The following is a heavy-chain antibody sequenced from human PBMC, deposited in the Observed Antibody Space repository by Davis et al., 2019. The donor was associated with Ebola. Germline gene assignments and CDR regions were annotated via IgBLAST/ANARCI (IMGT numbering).Heavy chain of an antibody. J-gene: IGHJ4*02. CDR2: ISYDGSNK. Sequence: GESLKISCAASGFTFSSYGMHWVRQAPGKGLEWVAVISYDGSNKYYADSVKGRFTISRDNAKNSLYLQMNSLRDEDTAVYYCARGPLLEYSSSSDYWGQGTLVTVSS. D-gene: IGHD6-6*01. CDR3: ARGPLLEYSSSSDY. V-gene: IGHV3-30*03. CDR1: GFTFSSYG.